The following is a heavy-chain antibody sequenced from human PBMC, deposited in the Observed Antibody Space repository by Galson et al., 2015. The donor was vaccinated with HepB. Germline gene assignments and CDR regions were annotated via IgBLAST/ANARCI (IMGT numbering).Heavy chain of an antibody. D-gene: IGHD3-22*01. CDR2: ISAYNGNT. J-gene: IGHJ4*02. CDR1: GYTFTSYG. CDR3: ARGYYDRRDGALFDY. V-gene: IGHV1-18*04. Sequence: SVKVSCKASGYTFTSYGISWVRQAPGQGLEWMGWISAYNGNTNYAQKLQGRVTMTTDTSTSTAYMELRSLRSDDTAVYYCARGYYDRRDGALFDYWGQGTLVTVSS.